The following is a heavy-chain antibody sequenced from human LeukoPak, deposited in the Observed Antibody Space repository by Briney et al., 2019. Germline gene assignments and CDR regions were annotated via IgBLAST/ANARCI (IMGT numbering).Heavy chain of an antibody. V-gene: IGHV1-46*01. CDR2: INPSGGGT. D-gene: IGHD6-13*01. Sequence: ASVKVSCKASGYTFTNYYMHWVRQAPGQGLEWMGIINPSGGGTSYAQKFQGRLTMTRDTSTTTVYMELSSLRSEDTAMYYCARDSRSWYYFDYWGQGTLVTVSS. CDR3: ARDSRSWYYFDY. CDR1: GYTFTNYY. J-gene: IGHJ4*02.